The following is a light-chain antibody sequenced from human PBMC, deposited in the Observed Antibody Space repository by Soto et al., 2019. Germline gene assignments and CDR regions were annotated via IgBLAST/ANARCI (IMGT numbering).Light chain of an antibody. CDR3: QQRGSFPLT. CDR2: DAS. Sequence: EIVLTQSPAALSLSPGERATLSCRASQSIGTYLVWYQQKPGQAPRLLIYDASNRATGIPVRFSGSGSGTDFTLTISSLEPEDFAVYYCQQRGSFPLTCGGGTKVDIK. CDR1: QSIGTY. J-gene: IGKJ4*01. V-gene: IGKV3-11*01.